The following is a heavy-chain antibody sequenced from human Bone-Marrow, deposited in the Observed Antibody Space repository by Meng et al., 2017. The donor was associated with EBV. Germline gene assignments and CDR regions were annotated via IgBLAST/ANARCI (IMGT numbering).Heavy chain of an antibody. CDR1: GFSLRASGVS. J-gene: IGHJ4*01. CDR3: VHKKESTAFYFDY. V-gene: IGHV2-5*02. CDR2: IYWDDDQ. Sequence: ITLKESRPTLVKPTQTLTLTCNFSGFSLRASGVSVGWIRQPPGKALEWLANIYWDDDQRYSPSLKSRLSITKATSKNQVVLTMTNMDPVDTATYFCVHKKESTAFYFDYWGHGTLVTVSS.